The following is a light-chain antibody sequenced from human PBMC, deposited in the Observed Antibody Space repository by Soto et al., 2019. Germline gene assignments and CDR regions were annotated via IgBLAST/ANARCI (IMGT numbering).Light chain of an antibody. J-gene: IGLJ2*01. Sequence: QAVVTQEPSLTVSPGGTVTLTCGSSTGAVTSGHYAYWFQQKLGQAPRTLIHNTNKKHSWTPARFSGSLLGGKAALTLSGAQPEDEADYYCLLYYVVAVVFGGGTKVTVL. CDR2: NTN. V-gene: IGLV7-46*01. CDR3: LLYYVVAVV. CDR1: TGAVTSGHY.